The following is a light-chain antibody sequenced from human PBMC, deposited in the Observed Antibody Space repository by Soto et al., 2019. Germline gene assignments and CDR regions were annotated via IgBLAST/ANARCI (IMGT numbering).Light chain of an antibody. J-gene: IGKJ3*01. CDR3: QHYGGSFI. V-gene: IGKV3-20*01. CDR1: QSINSKS. CDR2: NTS. Sequence: EIVLTQSPGTLSLSPGEGATVSCRVSQSINSKSLVWYQRKFGQAPRLLIYNTSSRATGIPDRCSGSGSGTDFTLSIGRLEPEDFTVYYCQHYGGSFIFGPGTKVDFK.